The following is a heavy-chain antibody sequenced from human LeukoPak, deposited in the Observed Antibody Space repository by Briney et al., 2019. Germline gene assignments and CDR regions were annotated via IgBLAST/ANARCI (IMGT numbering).Heavy chain of an antibody. CDR1: GYTFTSYG. Sequence: ASVKVSCKASGYTFTSYGISWVRQAPGQGLEWMGWISAYNGNTNYAQKLQGRVTMTTDTSTSTAYMELRSLRSDDTAVYYCARESTHSGSYYHYYYYMDVWGKGTTVTVSS. V-gene: IGHV1-18*01. CDR3: ARESTHSGSYYHYYYYMDV. CDR2: ISAYNGNT. D-gene: IGHD1-26*01. J-gene: IGHJ6*03.